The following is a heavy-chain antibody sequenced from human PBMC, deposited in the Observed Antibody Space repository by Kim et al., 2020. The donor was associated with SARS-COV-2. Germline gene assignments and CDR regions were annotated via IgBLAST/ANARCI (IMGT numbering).Heavy chain of an antibody. Sequence: GGSQRLSCAASGFTFSSYAMHLVRQAPGKGLEWVAVISYDGSNKYYADSVKGRFTISRDNSKNTLYLQMNSLRAEDTAVYYCAREGTWFGDWDAFDIWGQGTMVTVSS. J-gene: IGHJ3*02. CDR1: GFTFSSYA. CDR2: ISYDGSNK. D-gene: IGHD3-10*01. CDR3: AREGTWFGDWDAFDI. V-gene: IGHV3-30-3*01.